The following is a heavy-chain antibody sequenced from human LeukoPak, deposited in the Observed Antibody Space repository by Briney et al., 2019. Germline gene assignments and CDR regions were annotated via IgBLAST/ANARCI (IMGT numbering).Heavy chain of an antibody. CDR3: ARRVGSSDCFDY. Sequence: PSETLSLTCTVSGYSISSGYYWGWIRQPPGKGLEWIGNVYHGGSSYYNPSLKSRVTISVDTSKNQFSLNLYSVTAADTAVYYCARRVGSSDCFDYWGQGTLVTVSS. CDR2: VYHGGSS. V-gene: IGHV4-38-2*02. CDR1: GYSISSGYY. J-gene: IGHJ4*02. D-gene: IGHD6-6*01.